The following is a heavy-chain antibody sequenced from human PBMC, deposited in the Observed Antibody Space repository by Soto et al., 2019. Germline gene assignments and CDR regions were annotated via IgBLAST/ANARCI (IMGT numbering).Heavy chain of an antibody. CDR3: ARDGTLYESGGYYYLY. Sequence: QVQLVQSGAEVKKPGSSVKVSCKASGGTFSNYAISWVRQAPGQGLEWMGGMIPIFGTANYAHKFKGRVTITADESTMEAYRELSSVRSEDTAVYDGARDGTLYESGGYYYLYWGQGTLVTVSS. J-gene: IGHJ4*02. V-gene: IGHV1-69*01. D-gene: IGHD3-22*01. CDR1: GGTFSNYA. CDR2: MIPIFGTA.